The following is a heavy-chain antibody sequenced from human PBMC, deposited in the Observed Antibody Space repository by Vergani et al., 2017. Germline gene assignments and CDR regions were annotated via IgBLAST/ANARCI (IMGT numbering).Heavy chain of an antibody. CDR1: GYTFTSYG. CDR2: IIPIFGTA. D-gene: IGHD5-18*01. V-gene: IGHV1-69*13. Sequence: QVQLVQSGAEVKKPGASVKVSCKASGYTFTSYGISWVRQAPGQGLEWMGRIIPIFGTANYAQKFQGRVTITADESTSTAYMELSSLRSEDTAVYYCASGKDTAMAIPTYYYYGMDVWGQGTTVTVSS. J-gene: IGHJ6*02. CDR3: ASGKDTAMAIPTYYYYGMDV.